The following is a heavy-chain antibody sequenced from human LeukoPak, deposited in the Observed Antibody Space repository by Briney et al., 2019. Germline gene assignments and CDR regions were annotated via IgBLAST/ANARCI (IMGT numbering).Heavy chain of an antibody. CDR2: IEHTGST. Sequence: SGTLSLTCAVSGVAITSNSWWNWVRQPPGKGLEWIGEIEHTGSTNYNPSLETRVTISVDKSKDQFSLELSSVTAADTAVYYCVRGFYGDYSSDWFDPWGRGTLVTVSS. J-gene: IGHJ5*02. CDR3: VRGFYGDYSSDWFDP. D-gene: IGHD4-17*01. V-gene: IGHV4-4*02. CDR1: GVAITSNSW.